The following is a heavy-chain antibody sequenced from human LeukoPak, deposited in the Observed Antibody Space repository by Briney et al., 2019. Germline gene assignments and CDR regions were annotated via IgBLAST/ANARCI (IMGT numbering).Heavy chain of an antibody. CDR1: GFTCSRYG. J-gene: IGHJ4*02. CDR2: IWHDGSYE. V-gene: IGHV3-33*06. Sequence: GGSLRLSCAASGFTCSRYGMHWVRQAPGKGLEWVAVIWHDGSYEYYADSVKGRFTISRDSSKNTLYLQMNSLRAEDTAVYYCAKDGVGATSLDCWGQGTLVTVSS. D-gene: IGHD1-26*01. CDR3: AKDGVGATSLDC.